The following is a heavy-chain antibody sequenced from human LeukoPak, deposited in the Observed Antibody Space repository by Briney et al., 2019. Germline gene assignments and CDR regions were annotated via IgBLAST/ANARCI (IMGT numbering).Heavy chain of an antibody. V-gene: IGHV3-7*01. D-gene: IGHD4-23*01. CDR3: ARDLYGGSPTFDY. Sequence: GGSLRLSCAASGFTFSSYWMSWVRQAPGKGLEWVANIKQDGSEKYYVDSVKGRFTISRDNAKNSLYLQMNSLRAEDTAVYYCARDLYGGSPTFDYWGQGTLVTVSS. CDR1: GFTFSSYW. CDR2: IKQDGSEK. J-gene: IGHJ4*02.